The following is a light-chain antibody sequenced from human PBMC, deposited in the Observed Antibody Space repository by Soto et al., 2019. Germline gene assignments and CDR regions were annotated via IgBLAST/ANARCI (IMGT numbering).Light chain of an antibody. V-gene: IGKV1-39*01. CDR2: AAS. CDR3: QQSYSVWT. J-gene: IGKJ1*01. Sequence: DIQMTQSPSSLSASVGDRVTITCRASQSISSYLNWYQQKQGKAPKLLIFAASSLQSGVPSRFSGSGSGTDFTLTISSLQPEDFATYYCQQSYSVWTFGQGTKV. CDR1: QSISSY.